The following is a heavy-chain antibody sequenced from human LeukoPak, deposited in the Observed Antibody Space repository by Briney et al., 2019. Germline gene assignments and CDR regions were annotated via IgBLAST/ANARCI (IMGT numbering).Heavy chain of an antibody. CDR1: GFTFSSYG. Sequence: GRSLRLSCAASGFTFSSYGMHWVRQAPGKGLEWVAVISYDGSNKYYADSVKGRFTISRDNSKNTLYLQMNSLTDEDTAVYYCAKVRWDNSGWYYLDNWGQGTLVTVSS. J-gene: IGHJ4*02. V-gene: IGHV3-30*18. CDR3: AKVRWDNSGWYYLDN. D-gene: IGHD6-19*01. CDR2: ISYDGSNK.